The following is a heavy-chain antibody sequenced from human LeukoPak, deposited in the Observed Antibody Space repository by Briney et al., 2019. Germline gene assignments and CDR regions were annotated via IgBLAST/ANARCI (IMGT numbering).Heavy chain of an antibody. Sequence: GGSLRLSCAASGFTFSNYWMNWVRQAPGKGLEWVSSIKQDGGEKYYLDSVKGRFSISRDNAKNSLYLQMNSLRAEDAAIYYCARVMGNYASDYWGQGALVTVSS. D-gene: IGHD1-7*01. CDR2: IKQDGGEK. CDR3: ARVMGNYASDY. V-gene: IGHV3-7*01. CDR1: GFTFSNYW. J-gene: IGHJ4*02.